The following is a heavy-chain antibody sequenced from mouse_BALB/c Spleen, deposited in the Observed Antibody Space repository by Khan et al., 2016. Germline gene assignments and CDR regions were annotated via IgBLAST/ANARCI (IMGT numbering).Heavy chain of an antibody. V-gene: IGHV9-3*02. CDR2: INTNTGEP. CDR3: ARYGKGTWFAY. CDR1: GYTFTNYG. Sequence: QIQLVQSGPELKKPGETVKISCKASGYTFTNYGMIWVKQAPGKGLKWMGWINTNTGEPAYAEEFKGRFALTSETSASTAYLQISNLKNEDTATYFCARYGKGTWFAYWGQGTLVTVSA. J-gene: IGHJ3*01. D-gene: IGHD2-1*01.